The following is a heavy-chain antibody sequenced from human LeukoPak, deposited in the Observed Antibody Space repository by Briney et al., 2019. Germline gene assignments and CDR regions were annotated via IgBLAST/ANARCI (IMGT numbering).Heavy chain of an antibody. CDR1: GYTFTSYG. CDR2: ISTYNGNT. Sequence: ASVKVSCKASGYTFTSYGINWLRQAPGQGLEWMGWISTYNGNTNYAQKLQGRVTITADKSTSTAYMELSSLRSEDTAVYYCARKGYCSSTSCYALDSEGMDVWGQGTTVTVSS. V-gene: IGHV1-18*01. D-gene: IGHD2-2*01. CDR3: ARKGYCSSTSCYALDSEGMDV. J-gene: IGHJ6*02.